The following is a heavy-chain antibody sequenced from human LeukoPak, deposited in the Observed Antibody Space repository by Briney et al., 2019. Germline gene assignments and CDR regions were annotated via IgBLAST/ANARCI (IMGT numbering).Heavy chain of an antibody. Sequence: PSETLSLTCTVSGGSISSSSYYCGWIRQPPGKGLEWIGCSYYSGSTYYNPSLKSRATISVDTPKNQFSLKLISVTAADTAVYYRARPAPNPRGAFDIWGQGTMVTVSS. CDR3: ARPAPNPRGAFDI. V-gene: IGHV4-39*01. CDR2: SYYSGST. J-gene: IGHJ3*02. CDR1: GGSISSSSYY. D-gene: IGHD3-10*01.